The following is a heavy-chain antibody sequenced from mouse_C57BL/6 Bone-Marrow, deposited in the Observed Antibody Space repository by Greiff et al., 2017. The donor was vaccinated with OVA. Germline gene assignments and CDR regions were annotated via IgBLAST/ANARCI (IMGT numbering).Heavy chain of an antibody. CDR3: ARGIYYDYDGFAY. CDR2: IYPRSGNN. CDR1: GYTFTSYG. D-gene: IGHD2-4*01. V-gene: IGHV1-81*01. Sequence: QVQLQQSGAELARPGASVKLSCKASGYTFTSYGISWVKQRTGQGLEWIGEIYPRSGNNYYNEKFKGKATLTADKSSSTAYMELRSLTSEDSAVYFCARGIYYDYDGFAYWGQGTLVTVSA. J-gene: IGHJ3*01.